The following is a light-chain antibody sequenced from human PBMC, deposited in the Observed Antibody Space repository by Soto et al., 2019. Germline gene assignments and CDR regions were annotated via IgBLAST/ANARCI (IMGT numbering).Light chain of an antibody. J-gene: IGKJ4*01. Sequence: DIQMAQSPSSLSASVGDRVTITCRASQTIRDYLNWYQQKPGKAPNLLIYAASTLQSGVPSRFSGSGSGTEFTLTISSLQPEDFATYYCQQLNSYPLTFGGGTTVEI. CDR3: QQLNSYPLT. CDR1: QTIRDY. CDR2: AAS. V-gene: IGKV1-9*01.